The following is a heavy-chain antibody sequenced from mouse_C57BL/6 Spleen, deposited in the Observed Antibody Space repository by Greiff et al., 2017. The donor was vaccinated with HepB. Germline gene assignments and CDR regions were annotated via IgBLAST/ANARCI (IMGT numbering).Heavy chain of an antibody. V-gene: IGHV5-9-1*02. Sequence: EVQVVESGEGLVKPGGSLKLSCAASGFTFSSYAMSWVRQTPEKRLEWVAYISSGGDYIYYADTVKGRFTISRDNARNTLYLQMSSLKSEDTAMYYCTRDRGYGSLYAMDYWGQGTSVTVSS. J-gene: IGHJ4*01. CDR1: GFTFSSYA. CDR2: ISSGGDYI. CDR3: TRDRGYGSLYAMDY. D-gene: IGHD1-1*01.